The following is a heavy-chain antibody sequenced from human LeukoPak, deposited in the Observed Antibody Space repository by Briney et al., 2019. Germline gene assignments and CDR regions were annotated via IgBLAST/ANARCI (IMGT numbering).Heavy chain of an antibody. CDR3: ARTLVVVPTASLGY. Sequence: GESLKISCKGSGYTFTTYWIGWVRQMPGKGLEWMGRIDPSDSYTNYSPSFQGHVTISADKSISTAYLQWSSLKASDTAMYYCARTLVVVPTASLGYWGQGTLVTVSS. CDR2: IDPSDSYT. V-gene: IGHV5-10-1*01. CDR1: GYTFTTYW. J-gene: IGHJ4*02. D-gene: IGHD2-2*01.